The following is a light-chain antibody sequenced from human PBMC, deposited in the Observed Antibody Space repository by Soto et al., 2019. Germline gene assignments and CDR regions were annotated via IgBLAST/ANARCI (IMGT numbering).Light chain of an antibody. CDR1: QSVSSS. CDR3: QQRSNWPPWT. J-gene: IGKJ1*01. CDR2: DAS. Sequence: EIVLTQSPATLSLSPGERATLSCRASQSVSSSLAWYQQKPGQAPRLLIYDASNRATGIPARFSGSGSGTDCTLTISSLEPEDFAVYYCQQRSNWPPWTFGQGTKVEIK. V-gene: IGKV3-11*01.